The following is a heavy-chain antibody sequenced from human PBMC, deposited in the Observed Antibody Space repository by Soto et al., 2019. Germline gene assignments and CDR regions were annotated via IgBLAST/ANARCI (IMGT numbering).Heavy chain of an antibody. D-gene: IGHD3-10*01. V-gene: IGHV1-18*01. Sequence: ASVKVSCKASGYTFTSYGISWVRQAPGQGLEWMGWISAYNGNTNYAQKLQGRVTMTTDTSTSTAYMELRSLRSDDTAVYYCARAYYYGSGNYAFDIWGQGTMVTVSS. CDR2: ISAYNGNT. CDR3: ARAYYYGSGNYAFDI. CDR1: GYTFTSYG. J-gene: IGHJ3*02.